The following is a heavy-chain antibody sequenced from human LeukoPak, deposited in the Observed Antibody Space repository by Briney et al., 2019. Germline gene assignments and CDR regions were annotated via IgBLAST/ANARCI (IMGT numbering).Heavy chain of an antibody. D-gene: IGHD3-9*01. CDR2: MNPNSGNT. CDR1: GYTVTSYD. J-gene: IGHJ4*02. CDR3: AREGGVRYFDWLPTNFDY. V-gene: IGHV1-8*01. Sequence: GASVKLSCKASGYTVTSYDINWGRQATGQGLGWMGWMNPNSGNTGYGQQFQGRVTMTRNTSISTAYMELSSLSSEDTAVYYCAREGGVRYFDWLPTNFDYWGQGTLVTVSS.